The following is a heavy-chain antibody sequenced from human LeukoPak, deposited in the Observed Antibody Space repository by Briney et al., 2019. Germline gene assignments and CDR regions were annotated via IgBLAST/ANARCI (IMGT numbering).Heavy chain of an antibody. CDR1: GGSISSYY. CDR3: ARDRGGQAGTEYNWFDP. CDR2: IYYSGST. V-gene: IGHV4-59*12. D-gene: IGHD6-13*01. Sequence: SETLSLTCTVSGGSISSYYWSWIRQPPGKGLEWIGYIYYSGSTNYNPSLKSRVTISVDTSKSQFSLKLSSVTAADTAVFYCARDRGGQAGTEYNWFDPWGQGTLVTVSS. J-gene: IGHJ5*02.